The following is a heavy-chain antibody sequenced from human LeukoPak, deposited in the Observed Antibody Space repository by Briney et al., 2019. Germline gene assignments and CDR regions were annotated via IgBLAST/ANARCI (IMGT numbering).Heavy chain of an antibody. Sequence: SETLSLTCAVYGGSFSGYYWSWIRQPPGKGLEWIGEINHSGSTNYNPSLKSRVTISVDTSKNQFSLKLSSVIAADTAVYYCAREGIAAAGTYGWFDPWGQGTLVTVSS. V-gene: IGHV4-34*01. D-gene: IGHD6-13*01. CDR2: INHSGST. J-gene: IGHJ5*02. CDR3: AREGIAAAGTYGWFDP. CDR1: GGSFSGYY.